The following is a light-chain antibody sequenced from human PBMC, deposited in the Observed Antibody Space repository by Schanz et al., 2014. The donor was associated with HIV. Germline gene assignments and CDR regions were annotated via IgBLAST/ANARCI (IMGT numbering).Light chain of an antibody. V-gene: IGLV1-51*01. CDR2: DNN. J-gene: IGLJ2*01. CDR1: TSNIGKNY. CDR3: GTWDSRLSVGV. Sequence: QSVLTQPPSVSAAAGQKVTISCSGSTSNIGKNYVSWYQQFPGTAPKVLIYDNNKRPSGVPGRFSGSKSGTSATLDITALQTGDEADYYCGTWDSRLSVGVFGGGTKLTVL.